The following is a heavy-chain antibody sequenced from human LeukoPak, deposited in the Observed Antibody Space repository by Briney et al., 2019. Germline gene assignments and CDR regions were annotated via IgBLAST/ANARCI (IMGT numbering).Heavy chain of an antibody. D-gene: IGHD3-10*01. J-gene: IGHJ3*02. V-gene: IGHV4-59*01. CDR1: GGSISSYY. CDR3: ARMNMVRGVMGAFDI. CDR2: IYYSGST. Sequence: SETLSLTCTVSGGSISSYYWSWIRQPPGKGLEWIGYIYYSGSTNYNPSLKSRVTISVDTSKNQFSLKLSSVTAADTAVYYCARMNMVRGVMGAFDIWGQGTMVTVSS.